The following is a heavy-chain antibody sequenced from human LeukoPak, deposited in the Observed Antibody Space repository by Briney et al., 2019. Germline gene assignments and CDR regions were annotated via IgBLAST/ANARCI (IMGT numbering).Heavy chain of an antibody. Sequence: ASVKVSCKASGGTFSSYAISWVRQAPGQGLEWMGGIIPIFGTANYAQKFQGRVTITADESTSTAYMELSSLRSEDTAVYYCTRSGVGATFFDYWGQGTLVTVSS. J-gene: IGHJ4*02. CDR3: TRSGVGATFFDY. V-gene: IGHV1-69*13. D-gene: IGHD1-26*01. CDR1: GGTFSSYA. CDR2: IIPIFGTA.